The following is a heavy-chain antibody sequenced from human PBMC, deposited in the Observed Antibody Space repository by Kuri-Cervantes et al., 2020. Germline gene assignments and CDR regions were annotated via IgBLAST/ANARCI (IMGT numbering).Heavy chain of an antibody. Sequence: GGSLRLSCAASGFTFDDYAMHWVRQAPGKGLEWVSGISWNSGSIGYADSVKGRFTISRDNAKNSLYLQMNSLRVEDTAVYYCAKVSYGGSHGSGSHWGQGTLVTVSS. CDR3: AKVSYGGSHGSGSH. CDR2: ISWNSGSI. V-gene: IGHV3-9*01. J-gene: IGHJ4*02. CDR1: GFTFDDYA. D-gene: IGHD3-10*01.